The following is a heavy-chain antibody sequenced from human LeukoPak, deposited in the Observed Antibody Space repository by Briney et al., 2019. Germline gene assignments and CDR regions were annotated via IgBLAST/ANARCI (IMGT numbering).Heavy chain of an antibody. V-gene: IGHV4-59*01. CDR2: IYNSGST. J-gene: IGHJ6*03. CDR3: ARVGSSSEDYYYMDV. D-gene: IGHD6-6*01. Sequence: SETLSLTCTVSGGSISTYYWSWIRKPPGKGLEWIGHIYNSGSTNYSPSLKSRVTISVDTSKNQFSLKLSSVTAADTAVYYCARVGSSSEDYYYMDVWGKGTTVTVSS. CDR1: GGSISTYY.